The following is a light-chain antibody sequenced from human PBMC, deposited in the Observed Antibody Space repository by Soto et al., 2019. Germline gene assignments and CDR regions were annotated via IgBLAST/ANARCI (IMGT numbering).Light chain of an antibody. CDR2: KAS. V-gene: IGKV1-5*03. J-gene: IGKJ1*01. Sequence: DIQMTQSPSTLSGSVGDRVTITCRASQTISSWLAWYQQKPEKAPKLMIYKASTLKSGLPSWFSGSGCRTEFTLTISSLQDDDFATYCCQRYTRYSEAFGQGTKVDIK. CDR3: QRYTRYSEA. CDR1: QTISSW.